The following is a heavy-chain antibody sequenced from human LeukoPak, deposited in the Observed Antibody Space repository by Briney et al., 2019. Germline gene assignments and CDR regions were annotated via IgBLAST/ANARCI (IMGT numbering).Heavy chain of an antibody. J-gene: IGHJ4*02. Sequence: SETLSLTCTVSGGSISSYYWSWIRQPAGKGLEWIGRIYTSGSTYYNPSLKSRVTISVDTSKNQFSLKLSSVTAADTAVYYCARTLHELVPSFFDYWGQGTLVTVSS. D-gene: IGHD3-9*01. CDR2: IYTSGST. CDR3: ARTLHELVPSFFDY. CDR1: GGSISSYY. V-gene: IGHV4-4*07.